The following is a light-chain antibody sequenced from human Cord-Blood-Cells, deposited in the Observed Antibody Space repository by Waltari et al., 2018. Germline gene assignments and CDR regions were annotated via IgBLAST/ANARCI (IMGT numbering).Light chain of an antibody. V-gene: IGKV3-20*01. CDR1: QSVSSSY. J-gene: IGKJ4*01. CDR3: QKYGSSPPLT. Sequence: EIVLTQSPGTLSLSPGERATRSCRASQSVSSSYLAWYQQKPGQAPRLLIYGASSRATGIPDRFSGSGSGTDFTLTISRLEPEDFAVYYCQKYGSSPPLTFGGGTKVEIK. CDR2: GAS.